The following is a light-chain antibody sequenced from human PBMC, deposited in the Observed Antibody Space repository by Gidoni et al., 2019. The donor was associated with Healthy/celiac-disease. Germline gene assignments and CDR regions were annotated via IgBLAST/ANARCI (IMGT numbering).Light chain of an antibody. CDR1: QSISSY. J-gene: IGKJ1*01. CDR3: QQSYSTPGT. CDR2: AAS. Sequence: DIQMTQSPSSLSASVGDRVTITCRASQSISSYLNWYQQKPGKAPKLLIYAASSLQSGVPSRFSGSGSGTDFTLTISSLQPEDFATYYCQQSYSTPGTFXQGTKVEIK. V-gene: IGKV1-39*01.